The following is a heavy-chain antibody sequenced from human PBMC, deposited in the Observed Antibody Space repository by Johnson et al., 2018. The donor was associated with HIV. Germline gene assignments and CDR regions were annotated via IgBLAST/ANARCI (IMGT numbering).Heavy chain of an antibody. CDR1: GFTFSSYA. J-gene: IGHJ3*02. D-gene: IGHD1-26*01. CDR2: ISYDGSNK. Sequence: VQLVESGGGVVQPGRSLRLSCAASGFTFSSYAMHWVRQAPGKGLEWVAVISYDGSNKNYADSVKGRFTISRDNPKNTLYLQMNSLKTEDTAVYYCTTGPGSWELPDAFDIWGQGTMVTVSS. V-gene: IGHV3-30*04. CDR3: TTGPGSWELPDAFDI.